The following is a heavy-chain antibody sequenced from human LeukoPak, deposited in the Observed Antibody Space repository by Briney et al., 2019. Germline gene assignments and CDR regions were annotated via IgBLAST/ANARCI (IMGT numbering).Heavy chain of an antibody. CDR1: GFTFSSYA. CDR3: AKTLYSSIAARPFDP. V-gene: IGHV3-23*01. CDR2: ISGSGGST. D-gene: IGHD6-6*01. J-gene: IGHJ5*02. Sequence: PGRSLRLSCAASGFTFSSYAMSWVRQAPGKGLEWVSAISGSGGSTYYADSVKGRFTISRDNSKNTLYLQMNSLRAEDTAVYYCAKTLYSSIAARPFDPWGQGTLVTVSS.